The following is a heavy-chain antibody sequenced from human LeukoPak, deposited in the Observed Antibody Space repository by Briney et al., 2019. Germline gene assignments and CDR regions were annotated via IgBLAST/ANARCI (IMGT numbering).Heavy chain of an antibody. Sequence: SETLSLTCTVSGGSISSYYWSWIRQPPGKGLEWIGYIYYSGSTNYNPSLKSRVTISVDTSKNQFSLKLSSVTAADTAVYYCARVYSSSYYLYFDYWGQGTLVTVSS. CDR2: IYYSGST. D-gene: IGHD3-22*01. CDR1: GGSISSYY. CDR3: ARVYSSSYYLYFDY. J-gene: IGHJ4*02. V-gene: IGHV4-59*01.